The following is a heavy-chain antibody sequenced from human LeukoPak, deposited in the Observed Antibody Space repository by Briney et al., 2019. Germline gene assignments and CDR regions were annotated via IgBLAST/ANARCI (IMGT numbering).Heavy chain of an antibody. D-gene: IGHD3-16*02. CDR1: GFRFTSHR. Sequence: GGSLRLSCAVSGFRFTSHRMFWVRQAPGKGLEWVGRIKSKTDGGTTDYAAPVKGRFTISRDDSKNTLYLQMNSLKTEDTAVYYCTTGRTRAFGGVIVPFDYWGQGTLVTVSS. J-gene: IGHJ4*02. V-gene: IGHV3-15*01. CDR2: IKSKTDGGTT. CDR3: TTGRTRAFGGVIVPFDY.